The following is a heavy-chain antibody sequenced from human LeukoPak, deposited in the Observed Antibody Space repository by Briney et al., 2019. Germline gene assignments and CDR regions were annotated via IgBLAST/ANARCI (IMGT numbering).Heavy chain of an antibody. J-gene: IGHJ5*02. CDR2: IDPSDSYT. CDR1: GYSFTSYW. V-gene: IGHV5-10-1*01. Sequence: PGESLRISCKGSGYSFTSYWISWVRQMPGKGLEWMGRIDPSDSYTNYSPSFQGHVTISADKSISTAYLQWSSLKASDTGMYYCACYSGVLNWFDPWGPGTLVTVSS. D-gene: IGHD2-15*01. CDR3: ACYSGVLNWFDP.